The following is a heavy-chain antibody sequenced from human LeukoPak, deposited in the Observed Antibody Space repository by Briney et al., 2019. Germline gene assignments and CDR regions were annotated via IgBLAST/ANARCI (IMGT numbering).Heavy chain of an antibody. Sequence: GGSLRLSCAVSGFTFSDYWMTWVRQAPGKGLEWVANINQDGSEKYYVDSVEGRFTIPRDSVKNSLYLQMTSVRADDTAMYYCVRDDYDFWSGYQRYFEFWGQGTLVTVSS. CDR2: INQDGSEK. D-gene: IGHD3-3*01. J-gene: IGHJ4*02. V-gene: IGHV3-7*01. CDR1: GFTFSDYW. CDR3: VRDDYDFWSGYQRYFEF.